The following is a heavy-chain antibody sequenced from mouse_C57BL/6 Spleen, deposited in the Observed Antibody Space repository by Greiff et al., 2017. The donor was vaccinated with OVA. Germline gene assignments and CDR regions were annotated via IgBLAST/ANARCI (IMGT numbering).Heavy chain of an antibody. CDR1: GYSFTGYY. Sequence: VQLQQSGPELVKPGASVKISCKASGYSFTGYYMNWVKQSPEKSLEWIGEINPSTGGTTYNQKFKAKATLTVDKSSSTAYMQLKSLTSEDSAVYYCARSDYDEDYFDYWGQGTTLTVSS. D-gene: IGHD2-4*01. CDR2: INPSTGGT. J-gene: IGHJ2*01. CDR3: ARSDYDEDYFDY. V-gene: IGHV1-42*01.